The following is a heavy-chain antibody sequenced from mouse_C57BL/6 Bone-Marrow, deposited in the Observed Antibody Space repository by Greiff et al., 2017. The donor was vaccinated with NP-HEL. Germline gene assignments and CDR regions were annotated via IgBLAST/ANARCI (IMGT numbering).Heavy chain of an antibody. Sequence: EVKLMESGEGLVKPGGSLKLSCAASGFTFSSYAMSWVRQTPEKRLEWVAYISSGGDYIYYADTVKGRFTISRDNARNTLYLQMSSLKSEDTAMYYCTREGTYYSNSWFAYWGQGTLVTVSA. CDR3: TREGTYYSNSWFAY. CDR2: ISSGGDYI. V-gene: IGHV5-9-1*02. D-gene: IGHD2-5*01. J-gene: IGHJ3*01. CDR1: GFTFSSYA.